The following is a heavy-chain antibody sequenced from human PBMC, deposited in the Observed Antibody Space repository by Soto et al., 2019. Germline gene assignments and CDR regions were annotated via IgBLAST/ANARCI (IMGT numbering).Heavy chain of an antibody. J-gene: IGHJ1*01. CDR3: AKDPNYYDRSGYYSAEYFQY. V-gene: IGHV3-23*01. CDR1: GFTFSSYA. CDR2: ISGSGGST. D-gene: IGHD3-22*01. Sequence: LRLSCAASGFTFSSYAISWVRQAPGKGLEWVSAISGSGGSTYYADSVKGRFTISRDNSKNTLYLQMNSLRAEDTAVYYCAKDPNYYDRSGYYSAEYFQYWGQGTLVTVSS.